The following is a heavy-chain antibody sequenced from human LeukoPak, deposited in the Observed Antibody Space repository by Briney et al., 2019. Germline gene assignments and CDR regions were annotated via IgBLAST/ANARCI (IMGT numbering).Heavy chain of an antibody. Sequence: GGSLRLSCAASGFTFSSYAMSWVRQAPGKGLEWVSAISGSGGSTYYADSVKGRFTISRDNSKNTLYLQMNSLRAEDTAVYYCAKGSLLWFGEFPFDYWGQATLVTVSS. J-gene: IGHJ4*02. CDR3: AKGSLLWFGEFPFDY. V-gene: IGHV3-23*01. D-gene: IGHD3-10*01. CDR2: ISGSGGST. CDR1: GFTFSSYA.